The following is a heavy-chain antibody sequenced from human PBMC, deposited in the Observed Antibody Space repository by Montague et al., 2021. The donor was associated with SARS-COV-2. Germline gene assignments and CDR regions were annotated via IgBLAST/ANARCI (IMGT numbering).Heavy chain of an antibody. J-gene: IGHJ6*02. D-gene: IGHD6-19*01. V-gene: IGHV4-4*07. CDR3: ARESGYSSGWRYYYGMDV. CDR1: GGSISNYY. Sequence: ETLSLTCTVSGGSISNYYWTWIRQPAGKGLEWIGRLYTSGSTTYNPSLKSRVTMSVDTSKNQFSLNVTSVTAADTAIYYCARESGYSSGWRYYYGMDVWGQGTTVTVS. CDR2: LYTSGST.